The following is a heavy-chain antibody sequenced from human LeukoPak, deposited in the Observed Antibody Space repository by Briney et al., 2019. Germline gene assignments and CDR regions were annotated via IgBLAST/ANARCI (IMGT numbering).Heavy chain of an antibody. J-gene: IGHJ6*04. D-gene: IGHD3-10*01. CDR3: ARASGSYGSGSYYYSGMDV. V-gene: IGHV4-38-2*01. CDR2: IFHSGST. CDR1: GYSIGRGFY. Sequence: SETLSLTCAVSGYSIGRGFYWGWIRQPPGQGLEWIGSIFHSGSTYYNPSLKSRVTISVDTSKNQFSLKLSSVTAADTALYYCARASGSYGSGSYYYSGMDVWGKGTTVTVSS.